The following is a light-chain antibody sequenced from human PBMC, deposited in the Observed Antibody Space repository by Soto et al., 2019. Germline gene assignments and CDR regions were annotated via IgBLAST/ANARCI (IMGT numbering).Light chain of an antibody. CDR3: RTWDSSLSAFYV. Sequence: QSVLTQPPSVSAAPGQKVTISCSGSSSNIGNNYVSWYQQFPGTAPKLLIYDNNKRPSGIPDRFSGSKSGTSATLGITGLQTGDEADYYCRTWDSSLSAFYVFGTGTKLTVL. V-gene: IGLV1-51*01. CDR1: SSNIGNNY. J-gene: IGLJ1*01. CDR2: DNN.